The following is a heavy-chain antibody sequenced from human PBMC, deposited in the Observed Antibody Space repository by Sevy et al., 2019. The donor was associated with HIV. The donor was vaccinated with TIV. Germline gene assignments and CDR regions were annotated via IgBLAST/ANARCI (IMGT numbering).Heavy chain of an antibody. V-gene: IGHV3-21*01. D-gene: IGHD5-18*01. J-gene: IGHJ4*02. CDR2: ISSSSSYI. CDR1: GFTFSSYS. Sequence: GGCLRLSCAASGFTFSSYSMNWVRQAPGKGLEWVSSISSSSSYIYYADSVKGRFTISRDNAKNSLYLQMNSLRAEDTAVYYCARGGLRGYSYGPWGQGTLVTVSS. CDR3: ARGGLRGYSYGP.